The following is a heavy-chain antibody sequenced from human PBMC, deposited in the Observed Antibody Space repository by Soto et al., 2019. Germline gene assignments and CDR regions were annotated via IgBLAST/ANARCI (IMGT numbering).Heavy chain of an antibody. CDR3: ARDRSYSLEV. Sequence: EVQLVESGGGLLQPGWSLRLSCAVSGSTFSNDWMHWVRQAPGKGLVWVSHINSDGSSTNYADFVKGRFTIARDNAKNTVYLQLNSLRAEDTAVYYCARDRSYSLEVWGQGTTVTVSS. J-gene: IGHJ6*02. CDR1: GSTFSNDW. CDR2: INSDGSST. V-gene: IGHV3-74*01.